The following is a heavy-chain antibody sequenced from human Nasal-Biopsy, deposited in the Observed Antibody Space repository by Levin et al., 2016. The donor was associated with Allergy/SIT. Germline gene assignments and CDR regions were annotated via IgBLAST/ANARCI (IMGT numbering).Heavy chain of an antibody. V-gene: IGHV3-72*01. J-gene: IGHJ6*02. Sequence: GGSLRLSCAASGFTFSDYYMDWVRHVPGKGLEWLARSRNKANYYGTEHAASVKGRLTISRDASKNSLYLQMTSLKTEDTAVYYCARSCCSTISCYLCYYYYGMDVWGQGTTVTVSS. CDR1: GFTFSDYY. CDR3: ARSCCSTISCYLCYYYYGMDV. CDR2: SRNKANYYGT. D-gene: IGHD2-2*01.